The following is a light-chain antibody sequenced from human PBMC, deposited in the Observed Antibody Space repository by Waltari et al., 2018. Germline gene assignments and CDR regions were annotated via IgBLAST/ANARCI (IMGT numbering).Light chain of an antibody. J-gene: IGLJ2*01. CDR2: GVS. CDR3: SSYTTSSTLV. V-gene: IGLV2-14*03. Sequence: QSAPTQPPSVSGSPGQSVTISCTGTSGDIGSYNYVSWYQQHPGKAPRLMIYGVSNRPLGVFDCFSGSKSGNTASLTISGLQAEDEADYYCSSYTTSSTLVFGGGTRLTVL. CDR1: SGDIGSYNY.